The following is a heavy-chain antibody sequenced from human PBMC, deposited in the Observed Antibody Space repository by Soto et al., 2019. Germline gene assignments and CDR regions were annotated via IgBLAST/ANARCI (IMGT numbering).Heavy chain of an antibody. CDR3: ARAPEYSSTWDFYYYYMDV. J-gene: IGHJ6*03. CDR2: MNPKRGNT. Sequence: QVQLVQSGAEVKKPGASVKVSCKASGYIFTSYDINWVRQATGQGLEWVGWMNPKRGNTGYAQKVEGRDTMTRNTSISTAYMELSSLRSEDTAVYYCARAPEYSSTWDFYYYYMDVWGNGTTVAVS. V-gene: IGHV1-8*01. D-gene: IGHD6-13*01. CDR1: GYIFTSYD.